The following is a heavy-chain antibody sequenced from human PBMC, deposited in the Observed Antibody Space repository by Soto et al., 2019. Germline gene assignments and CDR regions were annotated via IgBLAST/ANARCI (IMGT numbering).Heavy chain of an antibody. CDR1: GGSISSGGYY. Sequence: PSETLWLTCTVSGGSISSGGYYWSWIRQHPGQGQEWIGYIYYSGSTYYNPSLKSRVTISVDTSKNQFCLKLSSVTAADTAVYYCARSRLYGSGRPTSYYMDVWGKGTMVTVSS. D-gene: IGHD3-10*01. J-gene: IGHJ6*03. CDR3: ARSRLYGSGRPTSYYMDV. V-gene: IGHV4-31*03. CDR2: IYYSGST.